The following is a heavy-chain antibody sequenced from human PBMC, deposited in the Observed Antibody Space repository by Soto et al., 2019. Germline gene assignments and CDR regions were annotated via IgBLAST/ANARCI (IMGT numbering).Heavy chain of an antibody. CDR3: AETSSYGNYYFDY. Sequence: PGGSLRLSCAASGFTFISYWMHWVLQAPWKGLVWVSRINSDGSSTSYADSVKGRFTVSRDNAKNTLYVQMNSLRDEDTAVYYCAETSSYGNYYFDYWGPGTLVTVSS. V-gene: IGHV3-74*01. D-gene: IGHD4-17*01. CDR2: INSDGSST. J-gene: IGHJ4*02. CDR1: GFTFISYW.